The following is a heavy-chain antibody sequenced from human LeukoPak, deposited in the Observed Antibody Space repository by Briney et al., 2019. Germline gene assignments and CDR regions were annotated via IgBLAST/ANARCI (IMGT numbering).Heavy chain of an antibody. J-gene: IGHJ6*03. V-gene: IGHV4-4*07. CDR1: GGSISSYY. Sequence: SETLSLTCTVSGGSISSYYWSWIRQPAGKGLEWIGRIYTGGSTNYNPSLKSRVTMSVDTPKNQFSLKLSSVTAADTAVYYCARSYCSSTSCQPYYYYYYMDVWGKGTTVTVSS. CDR3: ARSYCSSTSCQPYYYYYYMDV. D-gene: IGHD2-2*01. CDR2: IYTGGST.